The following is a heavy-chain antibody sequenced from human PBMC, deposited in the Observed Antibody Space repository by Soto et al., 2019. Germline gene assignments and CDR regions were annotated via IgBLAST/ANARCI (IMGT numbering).Heavy chain of an antibody. V-gene: IGHV3-30*18. CDR3: AKMGGYCSGGSCYSGNYYGMDV. CDR1: GFTFSSYG. Sequence: GGSLRLSCAASGFTFSSYGMHWVRQAPGKGLEWVAVISYDGSNKYYADSVKGRFTISRDNSKNTLYLQMNSLRAEDTAVYYCAKMGGYCSGGSCYSGNYYGMDVWGQGTTVTVSS. CDR2: ISYDGSNK. D-gene: IGHD2-15*01. J-gene: IGHJ6*02.